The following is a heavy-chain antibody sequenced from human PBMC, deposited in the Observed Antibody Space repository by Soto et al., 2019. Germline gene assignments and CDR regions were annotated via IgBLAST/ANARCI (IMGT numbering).Heavy chain of an antibody. D-gene: IGHD2-21*02. Sequence: PSETLSLTCTVSGGSISSYYWSWIRQPPGKGLEWIGYIYYSGSTNYNPSLKSRVTISVDTSKNQFSLKLSSVTAADTAVYYCARAAPPAYCGGDCYSGTKFIYGMDVWGQGTTVTVSS. CDR1: GGSISSYY. J-gene: IGHJ6*02. V-gene: IGHV4-59*01. CDR3: ARAAPPAYCGGDCYSGTKFIYGMDV. CDR2: IYYSGST.